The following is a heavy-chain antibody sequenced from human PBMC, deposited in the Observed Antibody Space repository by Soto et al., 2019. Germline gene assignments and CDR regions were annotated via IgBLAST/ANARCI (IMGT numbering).Heavy chain of an antibody. J-gene: IGHJ4*02. CDR3: ARHCPYFDWLLQYPDHFDY. V-gene: IGHV4-39*01. CDR2: IYYSGST. CDR1: GGSISSSSYY. D-gene: IGHD3-9*01. Sequence: QLLESGPGLVKPSETLSLTCTVSGGSISSSSYYWGWIRQPPGKGLEWIGSIYYSGSTYYNPSLKSRVTISVDTSKNQFSLKLSSVTAADTAVYYCARHCPYFDWLLQYPDHFDYWGQGTLVTVSS.